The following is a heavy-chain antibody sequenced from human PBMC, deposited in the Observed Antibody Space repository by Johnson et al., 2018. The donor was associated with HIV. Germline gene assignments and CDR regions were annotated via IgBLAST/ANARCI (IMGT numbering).Heavy chain of an antibody. CDR2: LFSGGSI. CDR3: AWACRDGYTCDAFDI. J-gene: IGHJ3*02. D-gene: IGHD5-24*01. V-gene: IGHV3-66*01. CDR1: GFTVSSYY. Sequence: EVQLVESGGGLVQPGGSLRLSCAASGFTVSSYYMSWVRQAPGKGLEWVSVLFSGGSIYFADSVKGRFTISRDNSKNTLYLQMKSLSAEETAVYYCAWACRDGYTCDAFDIWCQGTMVTVSS.